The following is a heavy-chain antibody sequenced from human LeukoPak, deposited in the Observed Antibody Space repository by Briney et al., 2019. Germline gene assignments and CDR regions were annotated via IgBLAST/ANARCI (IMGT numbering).Heavy chain of an antibody. V-gene: IGHV1-2*02. D-gene: IGHD2-8*01. CDR1: VYTFTYYY. CDR3: ARPYCTNGVCYYDY. Sequence: ASVTVSFTASVYTFTYYYMHWVRQAPGQGREGMGWINPNSGGTNYAQKFQGRVTMTRDTSISTAYMELSRLRSDDTAVYYCARPYCTNGVCYYDYWGQGTLVTVSS. CDR2: INPNSGGT. J-gene: IGHJ4*02.